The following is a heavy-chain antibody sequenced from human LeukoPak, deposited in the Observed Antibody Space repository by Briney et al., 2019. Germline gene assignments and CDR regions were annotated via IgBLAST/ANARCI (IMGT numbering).Heavy chain of an antibody. V-gene: IGHV4-39*01. J-gene: IGHJ3*02. CDR2: IYYSGST. Sequence: PSETLSLTCTVSGGSISSSSYYWGWIRQPPGKGLEWIGSIYYSGSTYYNPSLKSRVTMSVDTSKNQFSLKLSSVTAADTAVYYCARRLKRRDGYRNDAFDIWGQGTMVTVSS. D-gene: IGHD5-24*01. CDR1: GGSISSSSYY. CDR3: ARRLKRRDGYRNDAFDI.